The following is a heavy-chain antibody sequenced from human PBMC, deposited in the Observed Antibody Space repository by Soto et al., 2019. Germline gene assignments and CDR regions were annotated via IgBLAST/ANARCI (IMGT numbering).Heavy chain of an antibody. CDR2: IGGSGGDT. CDR3: TTTLGRGTTSSGGVY. CDR1: GFTFTNFG. D-gene: IGHD1-1*01. J-gene: IGHJ4*02. V-gene: IGHV3-23*01. Sequence: PGGSLRLSCAASGFTFTNFGMNWVRQAPGKGLEWVSGIGGSGGDTYYADSVRGRFTISRDNSKNTLYLQMNSLRAEDTAVYFCTTTLGRGTTSSGGVYWGQGALVTVSS.